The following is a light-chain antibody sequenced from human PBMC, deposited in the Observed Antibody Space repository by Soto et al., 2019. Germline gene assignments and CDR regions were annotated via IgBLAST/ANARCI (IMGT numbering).Light chain of an antibody. Sequence: AIQMTQSPSSLSASVGDRVTITCRSSQDIRTELGWYQQRPGKAPNLLIYGASTLQTGVPSRFSGSGSGTDFFLTISSLQPEDVATYFCLQDYNYPRTFGQGPKLQIK. V-gene: IGKV1-6*01. CDR1: QDIRTE. CDR3: LQDYNYPRT. CDR2: GAS. J-gene: IGKJ2*01.